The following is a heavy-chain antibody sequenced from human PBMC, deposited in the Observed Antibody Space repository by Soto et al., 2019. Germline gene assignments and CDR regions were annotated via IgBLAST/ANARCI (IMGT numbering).Heavy chain of an antibody. CDR1: GDTFKNCV. CDR2: IIPLFGTT. D-gene: IGHD3-10*01. CDR3: AAEMGFGKLSVV. J-gene: IGHJ6*02. V-gene: IGHV1-69*01. Sequence: QVQVVQSGVEVRRPGSSVKVSCKASGDTFKNCVISWVRQAPGQGLEWMGGIIPLFGTTDFAPRFQGRLTITTDASTTAAYMELSRLRSEDTATYYCAAEMGFGKLSVVWGQGTTVIVSS.